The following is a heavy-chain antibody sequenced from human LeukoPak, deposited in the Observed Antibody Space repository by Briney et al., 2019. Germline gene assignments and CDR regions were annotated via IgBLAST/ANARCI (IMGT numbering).Heavy chain of an antibody. CDR2: ISISDGT. D-gene: IGHD6-19*01. CDR3: ARLRRHSSDWYAGDY. Sequence: SETLSLTCTVSGGSVSNYYWSWIRQSAGKGLEWIGRISISDGTNFNPSLKSRVSMSVDASRNQFSLKLTSVTAADTAVYYRARLRRHSSDWYAGDYWGQGTLVTVSS. CDR1: GGSVSNYY. J-gene: IGHJ4*02. V-gene: IGHV4-4*07.